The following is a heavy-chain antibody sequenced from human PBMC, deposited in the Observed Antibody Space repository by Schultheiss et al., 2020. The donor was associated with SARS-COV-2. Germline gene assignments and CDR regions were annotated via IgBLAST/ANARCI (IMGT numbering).Heavy chain of an antibody. V-gene: IGHV4-4*07. J-gene: IGHJ1*01. D-gene: IGHD3-16*02. CDR2: FHTSGTT. Sequence: SQTLSLTCTVSGGSISTYYWSWVRQPADKGLEWIGRFHTSGTTNYNPFLESRVTISVDTSKNQFSLKLSSVTAADTAVYYCALHYVWGSYRPPGPYFQHWGQGTLVTVSS. CDR1: GGSISTYY. CDR3: ALHYVWGSYRPPGPYFQH.